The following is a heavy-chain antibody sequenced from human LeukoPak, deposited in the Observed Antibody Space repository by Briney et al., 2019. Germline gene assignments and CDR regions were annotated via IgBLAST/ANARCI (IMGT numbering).Heavy chain of an antibody. D-gene: IGHD4-17*01. V-gene: IGHV3-48*01. J-gene: IGHJ6*03. CDR2: ISSSSSTI. Sequence: GGSLRLSCAASGFTFSSYSMNWVRQAPGKGLEWVSYISSSSSTIYYADSVKGRFTISRDNSKNTLYLQMNSLRAEDTAVYYCARTGDYEDYYYYYMDVWGKGTTVTVSS. CDR3: ARTGDYEDYYYYYMDV. CDR1: GFTFSSYS.